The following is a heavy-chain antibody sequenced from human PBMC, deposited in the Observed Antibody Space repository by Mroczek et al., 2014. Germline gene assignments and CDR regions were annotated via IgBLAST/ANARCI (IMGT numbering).Heavy chain of an antibody. CDR1: GGSISSGSYY. J-gene: IGHJ6*02. CDR3: GSIAVAGRSRGPDYYGMDV. V-gene: IGHV4-61*02. D-gene: IGHD6-19*01. CDR2: IYTSGST. Sequence: QVQLQQWGPGLVKPSQTLSLTCTVSGGSISSGSYYWSWIRQPAGKGLEWIGRIYTSGSTNYNPSLKSRVTISVDTSKNQFSLKLSSVTAADTAVYYCGSIAVAGRSRGPDYYGMDVWGQGTTVTVSS.